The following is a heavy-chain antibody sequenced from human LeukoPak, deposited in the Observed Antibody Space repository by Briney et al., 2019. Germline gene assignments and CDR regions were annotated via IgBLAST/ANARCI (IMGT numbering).Heavy chain of an antibody. CDR3: AISSGVDSYGLDY. Sequence: GGSLRLSCAASGFTFSSYAMHWVRQAPGKGLEWVAVISYDGSNKYYADSVKGRFTISRDNSKNTLYLQMNSLRAEDTAVYYCAISSGVDSYGLDYWGQGTLVTVSS. D-gene: IGHD5-18*01. CDR2: ISYDGSNK. CDR1: GFTFSSYA. V-gene: IGHV3-30-3*01. J-gene: IGHJ4*02.